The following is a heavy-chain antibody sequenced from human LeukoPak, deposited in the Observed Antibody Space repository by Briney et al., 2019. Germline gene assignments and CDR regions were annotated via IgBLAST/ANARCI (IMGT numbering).Heavy chain of an antibody. CDR1: GGSFTSSY. CDR2: ILITGTT. J-gene: IGHJ5*02. CDR3: ARHASWYYSALGTSYRWFDP. D-gene: IGHD3-10*01. Sequence: SETLSLTCNVSGGSFTSSYWSWIRQTPGKGPEWIGYILITGTTNYNPSLQGRVTIPVDASKNLFSLQLRSVTAAGTAVYYCARHASWYYSALGTSYRWFDPWGQGIQVTVST. V-gene: IGHV4-4*09.